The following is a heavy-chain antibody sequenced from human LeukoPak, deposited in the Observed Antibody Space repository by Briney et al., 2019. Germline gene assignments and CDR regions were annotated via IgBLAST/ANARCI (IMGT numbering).Heavy chain of an antibody. CDR3: ARPQSMTGVAAFDI. D-gene: IGHD3-10*01. CDR2: IYPGDSDT. V-gene: IGHV5-51*01. CDR1: GYSFTSYW. Sequence: AGESLKISCKGSGYSFTSYWIGWVRQMPGKGLEWMGIIYPGDSDTRYSPSFQGQVTISADKSISIAYLQWSSLKASDTAMYYCARPQSMTGVAAFDIWGQGTMVTVSS. J-gene: IGHJ3*02.